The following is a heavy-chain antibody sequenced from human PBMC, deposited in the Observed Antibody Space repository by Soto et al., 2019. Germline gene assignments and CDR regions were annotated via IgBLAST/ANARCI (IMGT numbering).Heavy chain of an antibody. CDR2: ITASGGRK. D-gene: IGHD4-17*01. Sequence: EVHLLESGGGLVQPGGSLRLSCTASGFTFSGYAMTWVRQAPGRGLGGVSGITASGGRKFYADSVKGRFTISRDNSRSTLYLQMNSLRAEDTAVYYCAKDTRYADYVRWFDSWGQGTLVTVSS. CDR1: GFTFSGYA. J-gene: IGHJ5*01. CDR3: AKDTRYADYVRWFDS. V-gene: IGHV3-23*01.